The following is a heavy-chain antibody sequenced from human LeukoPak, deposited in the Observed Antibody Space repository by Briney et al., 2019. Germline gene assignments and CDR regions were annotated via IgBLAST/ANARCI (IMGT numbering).Heavy chain of an antibody. CDR1: GGSISSSSYY. CDR3: ARHVSARGSPLRSYYYYMDV. D-gene: IGHD5-18*01. Sequence: SETLSLTCTVSGGSISSSSYYWGWIRQPPGKGLEWIGSIYYSGSTYYNPSLKSRVTISVDTSKNQFSLKLSSVTAADTAVYYCARHVSARGSPLRSYYYYMDVWGKGTTVTVSS. V-gene: IGHV4-39*01. J-gene: IGHJ6*03. CDR2: IYYSGST.